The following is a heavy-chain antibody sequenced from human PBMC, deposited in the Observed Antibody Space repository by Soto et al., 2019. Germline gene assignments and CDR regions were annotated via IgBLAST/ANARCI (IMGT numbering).Heavy chain of an antibody. J-gene: IGHJ4*02. Sequence: GGSLRLSYAASGCTFSSYSMNWVRQAPGKGLEWVSVIYSGGSTYYADSVKGRFTISRDNSKNTLYLQMNSLRAEDTAVYYCARVGSSGWYPPSYFDYWGQGTLVTVSS. CDR2: IYSGGST. CDR1: GCTFSSYS. D-gene: IGHD6-19*01. CDR3: ARVGSSGWYPPSYFDY. V-gene: IGHV3-66*01.